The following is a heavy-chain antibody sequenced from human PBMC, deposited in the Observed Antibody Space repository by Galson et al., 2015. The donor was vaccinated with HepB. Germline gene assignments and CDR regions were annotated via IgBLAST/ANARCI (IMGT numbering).Heavy chain of an antibody. Sequence: SVKVSCKGSGDTFDSSSINWLRQAPGQGLQWMGRIVPIFGTPTYAQNFQDRVTITADDSTKTVYMELTSLRSDDTAVYYCATGAGRQVNWFDPWGQGTSVIVSS. CDR1: GDTFDSSS. V-gene: IGHV1-69*13. CDR2: IVPIFGTP. J-gene: IGHJ5*02. D-gene: IGHD6-19*01. CDR3: ATGAGRQVNWFDP.